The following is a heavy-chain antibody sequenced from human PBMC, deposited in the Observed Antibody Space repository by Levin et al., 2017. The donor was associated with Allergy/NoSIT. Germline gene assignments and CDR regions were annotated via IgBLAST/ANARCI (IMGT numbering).Heavy chain of an antibody. D-gene: IGHD2-15*01. CDR2: ISNDGNSK. J-gene: IGHJ5*02. V-gene: IGHV3-30-3*01. Sequence: PGGSLRLSCEASGFTFRLYAMHWVRQAPGKGLEWVALISNDGNSKYYTDSVKGRFTIYRDDSKSTLHLEMNSLRPEDTAVYYCARDGDCSGGNCYPHFFDPWGQGTLVTVSS. CDR3: ARDGDCSGGNCYPHFFDP. CDR1: GFTFRLYA.